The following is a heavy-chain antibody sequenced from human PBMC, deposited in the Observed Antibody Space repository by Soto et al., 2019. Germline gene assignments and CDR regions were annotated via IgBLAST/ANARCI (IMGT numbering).Heavy chain of an antibody. D-gene: IGHD2-21*02. CDR3: AKATIAYCGGDCYSDY. J-gene: IGHJ4*02. CDR1: GFTFSSYA. V-gene: IGHV3-23*01. CDR2: ISGSGGST. Sequence: GGSLRLSCAASGFTFSSYAMSWVRQAPGKGLEWVSAISGSGGSTYYADSVKGRFTISRDNSKNTLYLQMNSLRAEDTAVYYCAKATIAYCGGDCYSDYWGQGTLVTAPQ.